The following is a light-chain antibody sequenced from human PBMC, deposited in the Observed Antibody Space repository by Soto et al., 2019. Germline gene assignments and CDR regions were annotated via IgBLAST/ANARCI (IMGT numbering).Light chain of an antibody. CDR3: SSHAGTKVV. V-gene: IGLV2-8*01. Sequence: QSALTQSPSASGSPGQSVTISCAGTSSDVGAYNYVSWYQQHPGKAPKLMIYEVTKRPSGVPDRFSGSKSGNTASLTVSGLQVEDEADYYCSSHAGTKVVFGGGTKLTVL. CDR2: EVT. J-gene: IGLJ2*01. CDR1: SSDVGAYNY.